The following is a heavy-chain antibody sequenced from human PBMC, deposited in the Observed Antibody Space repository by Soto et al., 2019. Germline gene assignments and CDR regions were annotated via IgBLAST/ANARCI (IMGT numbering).Heavy chain of an antibody. D-gene: IGHD3-10*01. CDR1: GASISNYY. Sequence: SVTLSLTCTVSGASISNYYSSSIRQPPGKGLEWIGYIYYSGSTNYNPSLKSRVTISVDTSKNQFSLKLSSVTAADTAVYYCARVRASRVDYWGQGTLVTVS. J-gene: IGHJ4*02. V-gene: IGHV4-59*01. CDR3: ARVRASRVDY. CDR2: IYYSGST.